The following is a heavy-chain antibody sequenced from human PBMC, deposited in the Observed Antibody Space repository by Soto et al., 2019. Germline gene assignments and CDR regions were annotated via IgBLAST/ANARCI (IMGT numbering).Heavy chain of an antibody. CDR3: ARDKAGTTGGFDP. CDR1: GFTSSSYS. D-gene: IGHD1-7*01. Sequence: PGGSLRLSCAASGFTSSSYSMNWVRQAPGKGLEWVSSISSSSSYIYYADSVKGRFTISRDNAKNSLYLQMNSLRAEDTAVYYCARDKAGTTGGFDPWGQGTLVTVSS. CDR2: ISSSSSYI. J-gene: IGHJ5*02. V-gene: IGHV3-21*01.